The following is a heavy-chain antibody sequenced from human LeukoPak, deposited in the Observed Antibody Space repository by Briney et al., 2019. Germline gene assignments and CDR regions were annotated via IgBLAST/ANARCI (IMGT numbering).Heavy chain of an antibody. V-gene: IGHV3-48*04. CDR1: GFTFSTYT. Sequence: GGALRLSCVASGFTFSTYTFNWVRQAPGKGLEWLSYISSGGLTIFYADSVKGRFTISRDNTKNAIYLDMTNLRAEDTAVYYCARDFDYGDYIDFWGQGTLVAVSS. J-gene: IGHJ4*02. D-gene: IGHD4/OR15-4a*01. CDR3: ARDFDYGDYIDF. CDR2: ISSGGLTI.